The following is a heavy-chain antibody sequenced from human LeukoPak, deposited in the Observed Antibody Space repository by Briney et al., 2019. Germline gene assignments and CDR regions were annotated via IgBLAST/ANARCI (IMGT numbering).Heavy chain of an antibody. V-gene: IGHV3-23*01. CDR3: ARSGPMILWFGEWTPKGVNYFDY. CDR2: ISGSGGST. J-gene: IGHJ4*02. CDR1: GFTFSSYG. Sequence: GGSLRLSCAASGFTFSSYGMSWVRQDPGKGLEWVSAISGSGGSTYYADSVKGRFTISRDNSKNTLYLQMNSLRAEDTAVYYCARSGPMILWFGEWTPKGVNYFDYWGQGTLVTVSS. D-gene: IGHD3-10*01.